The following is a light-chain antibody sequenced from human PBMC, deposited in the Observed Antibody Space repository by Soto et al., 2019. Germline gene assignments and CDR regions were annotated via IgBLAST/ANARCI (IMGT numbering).Light chain of an antibody. V-gene: IGLV1-40*01. Sequence: QSVLTQPPSVSGAPAQRVTISCTGSSSNIGAGYDVHWYQQLPGTAPKLLIYGNSNRPSGVPDRFSGSKSGTSASLAITGLQAEDEADYYCQSYDSSLSALFGGGTKVTVL. J-gene: IGLJ3*02. CDR2: GNS. CDR1: SSNIGAGYD. CDR3: QSYDSSLSAL.